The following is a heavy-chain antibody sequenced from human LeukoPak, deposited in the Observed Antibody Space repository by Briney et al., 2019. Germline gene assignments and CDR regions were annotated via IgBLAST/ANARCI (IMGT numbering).Heavy chain of an antibody. CDR3: ARVGGGDCYPAFDI. D-gene: IGHD2-21*02. CDR2: ISSSGSTI. J-gene: IGHJ3*02. Sequence: GGSLRLSCAASGFTFNNYWMSWVRQAPGKGLEWVSYISSSGSTIYYADSVKGRFTISRDNAKNSLYLQMNSLRAEDTAVYYCARVGGGDCYPAFDIWGQGTMVTVSS. V-gene: IGHV3-11*04. CDR1: GFTFNNYW.